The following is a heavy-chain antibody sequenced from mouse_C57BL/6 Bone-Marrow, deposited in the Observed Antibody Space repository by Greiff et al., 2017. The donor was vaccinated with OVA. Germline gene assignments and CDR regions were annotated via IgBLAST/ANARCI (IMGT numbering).Heavy chain of an antibody. J-gene: IGHJ2*01. V-gene: IGHV1-50*01. D-gene: IGHD1-1*02. CDR1: GYTFTSYW. CDR3: ARGGWYFDY. Sequence: QVQLQQPGAELVKPGASVKLSCTASGYTFTSYWMQWVKQRPGQGLEWIGEIDPSDSYTNYNPTFKGQATLTVDTSSSTAYMQLSSLTSEDSAVYYCARGGWYFDYWGQGTTLTVSS. CDR2: IDPSDSYT.